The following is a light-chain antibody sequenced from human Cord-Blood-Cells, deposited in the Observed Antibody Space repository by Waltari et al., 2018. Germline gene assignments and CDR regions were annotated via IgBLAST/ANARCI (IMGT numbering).Light chain of an antibody. CDR3: QQSYSTLWT. CDR1: QSISSY. J-gene: IGKJ1*01. Sequence: DIQMTQSPSSLSASVGDRVTITCRASQSISSYLNWYQQKPGKAPKLLIYAASSLQSGVPSRFSGRGSVTDFTLTISSLQPEDFATYYWQQSYSTLWTFGQGTKVEIK. V-gene: IGKV1-39*01. CDR2: AAS.